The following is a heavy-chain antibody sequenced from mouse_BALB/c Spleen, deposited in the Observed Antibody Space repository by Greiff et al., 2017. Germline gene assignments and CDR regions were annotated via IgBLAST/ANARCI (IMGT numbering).Heavy chain of an antibody. CDR3: FITTATGAMDY. V-gene: IGHV3-2*02. J-gene: IGHJ4*01. Sequence: EVKLEESGPGLVKPSQSLSLTCTVTGYSITSDYAWNWIRQFPGNKLEWMGYISYSGSTSYNPSLKSRISITRDTSKNQFFLQLNSVTTEDTATYYCFITTATGAMDYWGQGTSVTVSS. CDR2: ISYSGST. CDR1: GYSITSDYA. D-gene: IGHD1-2*01.